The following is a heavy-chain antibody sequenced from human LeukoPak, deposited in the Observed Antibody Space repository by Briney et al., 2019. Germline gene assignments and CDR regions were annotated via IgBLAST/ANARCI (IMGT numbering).Heavy chain of an antibody. CDR2: IYYSGST. CDR3: ARDNIVFHYYAMDV. J-gene: IGHJ6*02. CDR1: GGSISSYS. D-gene: IGHD5-12*01. Sequence: SETLSLTCTVSGGSISSYSWSWIRQPPGKGLEWIGYIYYSGSTNYNPSLKSRVTISVDTSKNQFSVKLSSVTAADTAVYYCARDNIVFHYYAMDVWGQGTTVTVSS. V-gene: IGHV4-59*01.